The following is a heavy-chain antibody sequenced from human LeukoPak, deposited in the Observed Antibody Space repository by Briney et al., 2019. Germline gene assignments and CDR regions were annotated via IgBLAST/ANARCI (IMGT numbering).Heavy chain of an antibody. Sequence: GGSLRLSCAASGFTFTNYGMHWVRQAPDKGLEWVALISYDGSDKNYADSVKGRFTISRDNSKNTLYMQMNSLRAEDTAVYYCAKGIDSSGYWADYWGQGTLVTVSS. CDR1: GFTFTNYG. V-gene: IGHV3-30*18. CDR3: AKGIDSSGYWADY. CDR2: ISYDGSDK. D-gene: IGHD3-22*01. J-gene: IGHJ4*02.